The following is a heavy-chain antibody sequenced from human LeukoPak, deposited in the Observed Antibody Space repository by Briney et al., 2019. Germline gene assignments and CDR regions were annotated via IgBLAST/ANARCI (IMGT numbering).Heavy chain of an antibody. D-gene: IGHD2-15*01. CDR3: ASRYCSGGSCYGAAFDI. Sequence: ASVKVSCKASGYTFTGYYMHWVRQAPGQGLEWMGWINPNSGGTNYAQKFQGRVTMTRDTSISTAYMELSRLRSDDTAVYYCASRYCSGGSCYGAAFDIWGQGTMVTVSS. CDR2: INPNSGGT. V-gene: IGHV1-2*02. CDR1: GYTFTGYY. J-gene: IGHJ3*02.